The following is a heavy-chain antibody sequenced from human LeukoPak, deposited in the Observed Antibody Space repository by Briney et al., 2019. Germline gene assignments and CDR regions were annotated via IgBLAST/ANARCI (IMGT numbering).Heavy chain of an antibody. Sequence: ASVKVSCKASGYTFTSYYMHWVRQAPGQGLEWMGIINPSGGSTSYAQKFQGRVTMTRDTSTSTVYMELSSLRSEDTAVYYCARERYCSGGSCYWDFDYWGQGTLATVSS. CDR3: ARERYCSGGSCYWDFDY. D-gene: IGHD2-15*01. J-gene: IGHJ4*02. V-gene: IGHV1-46*01. CDR2: INPSGGST. CDR1: GYTFTSYY.